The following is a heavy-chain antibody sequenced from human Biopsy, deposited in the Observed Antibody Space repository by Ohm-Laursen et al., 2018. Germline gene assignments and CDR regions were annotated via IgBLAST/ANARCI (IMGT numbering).Heavy chain of an antibody. V-gene: IGHV4-39*01. Sequence: TLSLTCPVSGGSISDSTYHWGWIRQSPGKGLEWIRNIYYSGNTDYSPSLKSRVTISVDTSNNQFSLKLRSVTAADTAVYYCARQVDFWSGYVDYWGQGTLVAVSS. CDR2: IYYSGNT. D-gene: IGHD3-3*01. J-gene: IGHJ4*02. CDR3: ARQVDFWSGYVDY. CDR1: GGSISDSTYH.